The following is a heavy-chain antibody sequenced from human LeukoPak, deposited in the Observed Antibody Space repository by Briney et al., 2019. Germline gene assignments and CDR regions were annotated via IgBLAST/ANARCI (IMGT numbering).Heavy chain of an antibody. CDR1: GYTFTSYG. Sequence: ASVKVSCKASGYTFTSYGISWVRQAPGQGLEWMGWISSYNGNTNHAQKLQGRVTMSTDTSTGTAYMELRSLRSDDTAVYYRARRVAVARRDAFDIWGQGTMVTVSS. D-gene: IGHD6-19*01. CDR2: ISSYNGNT. CDR3: ARRVAVARRDAFDI. J-gene: IGHJ3*02. V-gene: IGHV1-18*01.